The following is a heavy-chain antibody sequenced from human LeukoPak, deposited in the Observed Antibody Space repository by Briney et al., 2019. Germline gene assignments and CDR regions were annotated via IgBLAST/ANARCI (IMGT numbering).Heavy chain of an antibody. CDR3: AREVEETGDLDY. CDR2: ISYDGSNK. D-gene: IGHD7-27*01. CDR1: GFTFSSYA. J-gene: IGHJ4*02. Sequence: PGGSLRLSCAASGFTFSSYAMHWVRQAPGKGLEWVAVISYDGSNKYYADSVKGRFTISRDNSKNTLYLQMNSLRAEDTAVYYCAREVEETGDLDYWGQGTLVTVSS. V-gene: IGHV3-30*04.